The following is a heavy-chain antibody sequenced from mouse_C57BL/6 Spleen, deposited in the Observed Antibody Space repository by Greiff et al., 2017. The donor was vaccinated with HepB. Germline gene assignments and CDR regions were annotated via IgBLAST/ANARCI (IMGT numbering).Heavy chain of an antibody. V-gene: IGHV5-6*02. CDR3: ARRSATVDY. CDR2: ISSGGSYT. Sequence: DVKLVESGGDLVKPGGSLKLSCAASGFTFSSYGMSWVRQTPDKRLEWVATISSGGSYTYYPDSVKGRFTISKDNAKNTLYLQMSSLKSEDTAMYDCARRSATVDYWGQGTTLTVSS. CDR1: GFTFSSYG. J-gene: IGHJ2*01. D-gene: IGHD1-1*01.